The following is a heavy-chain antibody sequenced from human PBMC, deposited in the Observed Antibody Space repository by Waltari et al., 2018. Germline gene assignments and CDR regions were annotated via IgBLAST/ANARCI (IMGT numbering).Heavy chain of an antibody. CDR2: IYSGGAT. CDR3: ARYIVGTMVDY. V-gene: IGHV4-39*01. Sequence: QLELQESGPGLVKPSETLSLTCIVSGASISISSRDYWGWIRQPPGKGLEWIGSIYSGGATHYNPSRTSRVTLSVDTSKNQFSRRLRSVTAADTAVYYCARYIVGTMVDYWSPGTLVTVSS. CDR1: GASISISSRDY. J-gene: IGHJ4*02. D-gene: IGHD2-21*01.